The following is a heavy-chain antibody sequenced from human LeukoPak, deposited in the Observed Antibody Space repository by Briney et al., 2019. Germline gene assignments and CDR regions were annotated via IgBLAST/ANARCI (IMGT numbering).Heavy chain of an antibody. CDR2: IYYTGTT. CDR3: ARQRTAGTKVIDY. D-gene: IGHD1-1*01. V-gene: IGHV4-39*01. CDR1: GDSMSSRSYY. J-gene: IGHJ4*02. Sequence: PWETLSLTCTVSGDSMSSRSYYWVWIRQPPGKGLEWIVNIYYTGTTYYNPSLKSRVNIAVDTSKNQFSLYLSSVTAADTDVYYCARQRTAGTKVIDYWGQGTLVTVSS.